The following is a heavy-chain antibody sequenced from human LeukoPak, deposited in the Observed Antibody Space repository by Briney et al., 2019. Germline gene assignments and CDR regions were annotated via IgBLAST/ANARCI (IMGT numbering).Heavy chain of an antibody. V-gene: IGHV3-9*01. D-gene: IGHD3-22*01. CDR3: AKDSGYFLDI. Sequence: GRSLRLSCAASGFTFDDYAMHWVRQAPGKGLEWVSGISWNSGSIGYADSVKGRFTISRDNAKNSLYLQMNSLRAEDTALYYCAKDSGYFLDIWGQGTMVTVSS. CDR1: GFTFDDYA. J-gene: IGHJ3*02. CDR2: ISWNSGSI.